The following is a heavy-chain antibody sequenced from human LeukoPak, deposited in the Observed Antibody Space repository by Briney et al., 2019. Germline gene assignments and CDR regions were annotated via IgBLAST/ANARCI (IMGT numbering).Heavy chain of an antibody. CDR3: AREAQVPGPGYYYMDV. CDR1: GGSISSYY. D-gene: IGHD2-2*01. Sequence: ETLSLTCTVSGGSISSYYWSWIRQPPGKGLEWIGYIYYSGSTNYNPSLKSRVTISVDTSKNQFSLKLSSVTAADTAVYYCAREAQVPGPGYYYMDVWGKGTTVTVSS. J-gene: IGHJ6*03. V-gene: IGHV4-59*01. CDR2: IYYSGST.